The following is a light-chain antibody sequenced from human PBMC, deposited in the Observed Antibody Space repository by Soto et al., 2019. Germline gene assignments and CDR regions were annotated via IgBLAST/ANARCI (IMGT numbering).Light chain of an antibody. CDR3: CSYAGSPRYV. J-gene: IGLJ1*01. CDR2: DVS. CDR1: SSDVGGYNY. Sequence: QSALTQPRSVSGSPGQSVTISCTGTSSDVGGYNYVSWYQQHPGKAPKVMIYDVSERPSGVPDRFSGSKSGNTASLTIFGLQDGDEADYYCCSYAGSPRYVLGTGTKVTVL. V-gene: IGLV2-11*01.